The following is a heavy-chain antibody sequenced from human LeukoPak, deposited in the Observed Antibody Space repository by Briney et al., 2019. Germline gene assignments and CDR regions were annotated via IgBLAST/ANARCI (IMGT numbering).Heavy chain of an antibody. CDR2: INPTGTTT. J-gene: IGHJ5*02. CDR3: ARDNSVGDITWWFDP. V-gene: IGHV1-46*01. Sequence: ASVKVSCKASGYTFINNWMHWVRQAPGQGLEWVGLINPTGTTTLYAQKFQGRVTLTRDMSTSTDYMELRSLKSEDTAVYYCARDNSVGDITWWFDPWGQGTLVTVSS. CDR1: GYTFINNW. D-gene: IGHD1-26*01.